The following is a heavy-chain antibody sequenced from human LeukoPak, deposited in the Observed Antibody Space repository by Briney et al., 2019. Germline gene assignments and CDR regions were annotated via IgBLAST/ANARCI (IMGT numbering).Heavy chain of an antibody. Sequence: GRSLRLSCAASGFTFSSYAMHWVRQAPGKGLEWVAVISYDGSNKYYADSVKGRFTISRDNAKNSLYLQMNSLRAEDTAVYYCATHPGDYWFGYLQLWGQGTLVTVPS. V-gene: IGHV3-30-3*01. J-gene: IGHJ4*02. CDR1: GFTFSSYA. CDR2: ISYDGSNK. D-gene: IGHD3-10*01. CDR3: ATHPGDYWFGYLQL.